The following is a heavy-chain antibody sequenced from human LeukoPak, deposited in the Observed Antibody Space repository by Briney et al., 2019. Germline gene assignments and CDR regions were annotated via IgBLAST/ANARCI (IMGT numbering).Heavy chain of an antibody. J-gene: IGHJ6*03. D-gene: IGHD2-15*01. CDR3: ARTTEGYCRGRSCYSYYYYMDV. V-gene: IGHV4-59*01. CDR1: GGSISSYY. CDR2: IYYSGST. Sequence: SETLSLTCTVSGGSISSYYWSWIRQPPGKGLEWIGYIYYSGSTNYNPSLKNRVTISVDTSKNQFSLKLSSVTAADTAVYYCARTTEGYCRGRSCYSYYYYMDVWGKGTTVTVSS.